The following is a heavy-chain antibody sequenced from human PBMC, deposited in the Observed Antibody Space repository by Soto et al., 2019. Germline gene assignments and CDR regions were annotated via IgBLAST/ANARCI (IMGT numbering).Heavy chain of an antibody. V-gene: IGHV3-15*01. CDR2: IKSKTDGGTT. Sequence: PGGSLRLSCAASGFTFSNPWMSWVRQAPGKGLEWVGRIKSKTDGGTTDYAAPVKGRFTISRDDSKNTLYLQMNSLKTEDTAVYYCTTDLISSPLDYWGQGTLVTVSS. J-gene: IGHJ4*02. CDR1: GFTFSNPW. D-gene: IGHD6-6*01. CDR3: TTDLISSPLDY.